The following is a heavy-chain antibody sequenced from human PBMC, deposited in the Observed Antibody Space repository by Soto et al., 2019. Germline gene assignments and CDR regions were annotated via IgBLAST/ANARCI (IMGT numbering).Heavy chain of an antibody. CDR2: INHSGST. V-gene: IGHV4-34*01. Sequence: QVQLQQWGAGLLKPSETLSLTCAVYGGSFSGYYWSWIRQPPGKGLEWIGEINHSGSTNYNPSLKSRVPISVDTSKNQFSLKLSSVTAADTAVYYCARGRKDYSSSWYVDWGQGTLVTVSS. CDR1: GGSFSGYY. J-gene: IGHJ4*02. D-gene: IGHD6-13*01. CDR3: ARGRKDYSSSWYVD.